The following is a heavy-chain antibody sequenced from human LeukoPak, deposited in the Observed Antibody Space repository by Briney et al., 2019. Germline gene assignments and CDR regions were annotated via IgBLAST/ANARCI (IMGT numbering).Heavy chain of an antibody. CDR2: IYYSGST. D-gene: IGHD2-15*01. CDR3: ARDLGGFHDY. Sequence: SETLSLTCTVSGGSISSYYWSWIRQPPGEGLEWIGYIYYSGSTNYNPSLKSRVTISVDTSKNQFSLKLSSVTAADTAVYYCARDLGGFHDYWGQGTLVTVSS. CDR1: GGSISSYY. V-gene: IGHV4-59*01. J-gene: IGHJ4*02.